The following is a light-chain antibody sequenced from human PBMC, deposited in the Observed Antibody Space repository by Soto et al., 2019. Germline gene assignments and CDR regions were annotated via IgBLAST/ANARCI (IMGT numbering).Light chain of an antibody. J-gene: IGLJ2*01. CDR2: IDSDGSH. V-gene: IGLV4-69*01. Sequence: QLVLTQSPSASASLGASVKLTCTLSNGHSSYAIAWLQQQPEKGPRYLMKIDSDGSHSKGDGIPDRFSGSRSGAERFLTISSLQSEDEADYYCQTWGTGIRVFGGGTQLTVL. CDR1: NGHSSYA. CDR3: QTWGTGIRV.